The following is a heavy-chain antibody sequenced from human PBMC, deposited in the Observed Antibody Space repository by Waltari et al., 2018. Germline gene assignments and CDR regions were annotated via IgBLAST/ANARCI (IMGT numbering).Heavy chain of an antibody. J-gene: IGHJ3*02. CDR2: MNPNSGNT. Sequence: QVQLVQSGAEVKKPGASVKVSCKASGYTFTSYDINWVRQATGQGLEWMGWMNPNSGNTGYAQKFQGRVTITRNTSISTAYMELSSLRSEDTAVYYCAISYIAARRSHDAFDIWGQGTMVTVSS. CDR1: GYTFTSYD. CDR3: AISYIAARRSHDAFDI. V-gene: IGHV1-8*03. D-gene: IGHD6-6*01.